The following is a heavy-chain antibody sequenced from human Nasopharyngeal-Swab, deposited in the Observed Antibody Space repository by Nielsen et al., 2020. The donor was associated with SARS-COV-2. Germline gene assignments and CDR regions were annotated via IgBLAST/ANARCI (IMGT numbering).Heavy chain of an antibody. CDR3: ASGGIAARGYYYYGMDV. D-gene: IGHD6-6*01. Sequence: ASVNVSCKVSGYTLTELSMHWVRQAPGKGLEWMGGFDPEDGETIYAQKFQGRVTMTEDTSTDTAYMELSSLRSEDTAVYYCASGGIAARGYYYYGMDVWGQGTTVSVSS. V-gene: IGHV1-24*01. CDR1: GYTLTELS. CDR2: FDPEDGET. J-gene: IGHJ6*02.